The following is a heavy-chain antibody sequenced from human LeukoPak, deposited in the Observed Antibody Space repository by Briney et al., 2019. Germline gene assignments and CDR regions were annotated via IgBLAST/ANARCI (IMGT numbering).Heavy chain of an antibody. CDR3: ARDRLEESSPFGDWDAFDI. CDR1: GGSISSGSYY. Sequence: SETLSLTCTVSGGSISSGSYYWSWIRQPAGKGLEWIGRIYTSGSTYYNPSLKSRVTISVDTSKNQFSLKLSSVTAADTAVYYCARDRLEESSPFGDWDAFDIWGQGTMVTVSS. V-gene: IGHV4-61*02. CDR2: IYTSGST. J-gene: IGHJ3*02. D-gene: IGHD2-21*02.